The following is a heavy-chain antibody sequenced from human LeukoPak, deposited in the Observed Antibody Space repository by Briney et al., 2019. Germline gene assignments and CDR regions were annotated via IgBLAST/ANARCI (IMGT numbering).Heavy chain of an antibody. Sequence: GSLRLSCAASGFTFSSYGMHWVRQAPGKGLEWVAFIRYDGSNKYYADSVKGRFTISRDNAKNSLYLQMNSLRAEDTAMYYCARDCLYYDISGPRFDYWGQGTRVTVSS. CDR3: ARDCLYYDISGPRFDY. CDR2: IRYDGSNK. D-gene: IGHD3-9*01. J-gene: IGHJ4*02. CDR1: GFTFSSYG. V-gene: IGHV3-30*02.